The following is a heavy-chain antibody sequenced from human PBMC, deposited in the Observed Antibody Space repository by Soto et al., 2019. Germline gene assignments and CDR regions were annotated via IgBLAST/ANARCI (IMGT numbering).Heavy chain of an antibody. J-gene: IGHJ3*02. Sequence: GGSLRLSCSASGFTFSSYGMHWVCQAPGKGLEWVAVISYDGSNKYYADSVKGRFTISRDNSKNTLYLQMNSLRAEDTAVYYCATGRYCSGGSCYLRHAFDIWGQGTMVTVSS. CDR3: ATGRYCSGGSCYLRHAFDI. CDR1: GFTFSSYG. V-gene: IGHV3-30*03. D-gene: IGHD2-15*01. CDR2: ISYDGSNK.